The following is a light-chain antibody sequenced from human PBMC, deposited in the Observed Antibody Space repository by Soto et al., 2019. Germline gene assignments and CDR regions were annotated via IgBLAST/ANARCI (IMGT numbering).Light chain of an antibody. V-gene: IGKV1-39*01. Sequence: DILMTQSPASLCVSLGERVTITCRASQSISGFLNWYQQKLGKAPKLLIYAASSLQSGVPSRFSGSGSGTDFTLTISSLQPEDFATYYCQQSYSTPLTFGGGTKVDIK. CDR1: QSISGF. CDR3: QQSYSTPLT. CDR2: AAS. J-gene: IGKJ4*01.